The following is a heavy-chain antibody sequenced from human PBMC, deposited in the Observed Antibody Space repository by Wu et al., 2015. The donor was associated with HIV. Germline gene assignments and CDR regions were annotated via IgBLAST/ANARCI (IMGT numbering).Heavy chain of an antibody. V-gene: IGHV1-69*13. Sequence: QVQLVQSGAEVKKPGSSVKVSCQASGGASGGTFSSFSSHTINWVRQAPGQGLEWMGRIIPIFRTTNYAQNFQDRVTITADASTSTSYMELRSLRSDDTAVYYCASRPEVEMTPIDGIVDYVGPGNAWSTVSS. D-gene: IGHD5-24*01. CDR2: IIPIFRTT. CDR3: ASRPEVEMTPIDGIVDY. CDR1: GGASGGTFSSFSSHT. J-gene: IGHJ4*02.